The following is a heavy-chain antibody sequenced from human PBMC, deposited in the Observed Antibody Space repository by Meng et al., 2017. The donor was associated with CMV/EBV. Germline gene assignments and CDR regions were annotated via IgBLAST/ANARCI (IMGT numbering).Heavy chain of an antibody. CDR3: ARVGGGVVPAAIVTTNYYYYGMDV. Sequence: GESLKISCAASEFTFSDYNMSWIRQAAGKGLEWVSYISSSGSTIYYPDSLKGRFTISRDNAKNSLYLQMNSLRAEDTAVYYCARVGGGVVPAAIVTTNYYYYGMDVWGQGTTVTVSS. CDR1: EFTFSDYN. J-gene: IGHJ6*02. CDR2: ISSSGSTI. D-gene: IGHD2-2*01. V-gene: IGHV3-11*04.